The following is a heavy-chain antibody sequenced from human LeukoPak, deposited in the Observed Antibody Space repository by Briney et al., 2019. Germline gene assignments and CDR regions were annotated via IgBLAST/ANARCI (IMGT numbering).Heavy chain of an antibody. Sequence: PSETLSLTCTVSGGSISSSSYYWGWIRQPPGKGLEWIGSIYYSGSTYYNPSLKSRVTISVDTSKNQFSLKLSSVTAADTAVYYCARHSSSSSWYEPHQENDAFDIWGQGTMVTVSS. J-gene: IGHJ3*02. CDR1: GGSISSSSYY. V-gene: IGHV4-39*01. CDR3: ARHSSSSSWYEPHQENDAFDI. D-gene: IGHD6-13*01. CDR2: IYYSGST.